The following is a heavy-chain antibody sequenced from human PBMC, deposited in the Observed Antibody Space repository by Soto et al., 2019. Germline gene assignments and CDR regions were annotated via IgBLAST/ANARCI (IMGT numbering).Heavy chain of an antibody. CDR3: ARDYYDSSGYSADFDY. Sequence: EVQLVESGGGLVQPGGSLGLSCAASGFTFSSYSMNWVRQAPGKGLEWVSYISSSSSTIYYADSVKGRFTISRDNAKNSLYLQMNSLRAEDTAVYYCARDYYDSSGYSADFDYWGQGTLVTVSS. CDR2: ISSSSSTI. D-gene: IGHD3-22*01. CDR1: GFTFSSYS. J-gene: IGHJ4*02. V-gene: IGHV3-48*01.